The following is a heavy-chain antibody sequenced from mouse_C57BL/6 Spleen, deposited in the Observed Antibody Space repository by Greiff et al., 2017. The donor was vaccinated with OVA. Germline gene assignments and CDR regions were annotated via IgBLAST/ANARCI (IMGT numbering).Heavy chain of an antibody. J-gene: IGHJ4*01. CDR2: INPGSGGT. CDR3: ARGGAHYAMDY. V-gene: IGHV1-54*01. Sequence: QVHVKQSGAELVRPGTSVKVSCKASGYDFTNYLIEWVKQRPGQGLEWIGVINPGSGGTKYNEKFKGKATLTADKSSSTAYMQLSSLTSEDSAVYFCARGGAHYAMDYWGQGTSLTVSS. CDR1: GYDFTNYL.